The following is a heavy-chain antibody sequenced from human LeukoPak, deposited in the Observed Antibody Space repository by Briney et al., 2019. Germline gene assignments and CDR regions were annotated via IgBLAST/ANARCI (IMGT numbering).Heavy chain of an antibody. Sequence: GGSLRLSCAASGFSFSTYNMNWVRQAPGKGLEWVSSITTSSTYIYYADSVKGRFTISRDNAKNSLYLQMNSPRAEDTAVYYCARAQGSGSYSFDYWGQGTLVTVSS. J-gene: IGHJ4*02. CDR2: ITTSSTYI. CDR3: ARAQGSGSYSFDY. D-gene: IGHD3-10*01. V-gene: IGHV3-21*01. CDR1: GFSFSTYN.